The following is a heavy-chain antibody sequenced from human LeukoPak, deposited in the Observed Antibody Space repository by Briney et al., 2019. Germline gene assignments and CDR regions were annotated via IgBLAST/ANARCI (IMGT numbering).Heavy chain of an antibody. Sequence: ASVKVSCKASGGTFSSYAISWVRQAPGQGLEWMGWISAYNGNTNYAQKLQGRVTMTTDTSTSTAYMELRSLRSDDTAVYYCARVGYDSSAYGMDVWGQGTTVTVSS. CDR1: GGTFSSYA. V-gene: IGHV1-18*01. D-gene: IGHD5-12*01. J-gene: IGHJ6*02. CDR2: ISAYNGNT. CDR3: ARVGYDSSAYGMDV.